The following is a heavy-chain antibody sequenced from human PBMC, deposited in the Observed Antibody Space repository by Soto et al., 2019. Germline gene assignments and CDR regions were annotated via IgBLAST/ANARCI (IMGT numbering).Heavy chain of an antibody. J-gene: IGHJ6*02. Sequence: PSETLSLTCTVSGGSISSGGYYWSWIRQHPGKGLEWIGYIYYSGSTYYNPSLKSRVTISVDTSKNQFSLKLSSVTAADTAVYYCARVVVVTPIHYCGMDVWGQGTTVTGSS. D-gene: IGHD2-21*02. V-gene: IGHV4-31*03. CDR3: ARVVVVTPIHYCGMDV. CDR1: GGSISSGGYY. CDR2: IYYSGST.